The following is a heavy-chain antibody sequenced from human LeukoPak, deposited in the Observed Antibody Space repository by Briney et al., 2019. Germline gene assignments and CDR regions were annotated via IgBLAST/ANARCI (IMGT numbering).Heavy chain of an antibody. J-gene: IGHJ3*02. D-gene: IGHD6-13*01. V-gene: IGHV4-59*01. CDR1: GGSISSYY. CDR3: ARDRGIAAAADAFDI. Sequence: SETLSLTCTVSGGSISSYYWSWIRQPPGKGLEWIGYIYYSGSTNYNPSLKSRVTISVDTSKNQFSLKLSSVTAADTAVYYCARDRGIAAAADAFDIWGQGTMVTVSS. CDR2: IYYSGST.